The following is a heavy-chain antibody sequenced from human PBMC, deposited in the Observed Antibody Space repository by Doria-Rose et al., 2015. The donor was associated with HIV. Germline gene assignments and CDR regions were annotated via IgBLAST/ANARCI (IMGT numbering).Heavy chain of an antibody. D-gene: IGHD6-13*01. CDR1: GVSLSSPGMG. J-gene: IGHJ4*02. CDR2: IFSDDER. CDR3: ARIKSSRWYHKYYLDF. Sequence: QITLKESGPVLVKPTEALTLTCTVSGVSLSSPGMGVSWIRQPPGKALEWLASIFSDDERSYKTSLKSRLTISRGTSKCQVVLTMTDMDPVDTATYYCARIKSSRWYHKYYLDFWGQGTLVIVSA. V-gene: IGHV2-26*01.